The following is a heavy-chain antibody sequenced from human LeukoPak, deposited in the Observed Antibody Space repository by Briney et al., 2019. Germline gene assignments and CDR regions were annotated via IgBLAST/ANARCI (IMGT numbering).Heavy chain of an antibody. CDR2: ISGSGDST. D-gene: IGHD3-10*01. Sequence: GGSLRPSCAASGFTFISNSMTWVRQTPGKGLEWVSGISGSGDSTFYADSVKGRFTISRDNSRNTLYLQMSSLRPEDTAVYYCTKWSGFGDDWGQGTLVTVSS. V-gene: IGHV3-23*01. CDR1: GFTFISNS. J-gene: IGHJ4*02. CDR3: TKWSGFGDD.